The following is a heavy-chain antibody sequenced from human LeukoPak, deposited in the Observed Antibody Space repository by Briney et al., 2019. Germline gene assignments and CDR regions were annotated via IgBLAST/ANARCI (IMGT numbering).Heavy chain of an antibody. J-gene: IGHJ4*02. CDR3: ARDGVYDSSGYPSFDCDY. CDR1: GFTVGSNY. CDR2: IYSGGST. D-gene: IGHD3-22*01. V-gene: IGHV3-53*05. Sequence: GGSLRLSCAASGFTVGSNYMSWVRQAPGKGLEWVSVIYSGGSTYYADSAKGRFTISRDNSKNTLYLQMGSLRAEDMAVYYCARDGVYDSSGYPSFDCDYWGQGTLVTVSS.